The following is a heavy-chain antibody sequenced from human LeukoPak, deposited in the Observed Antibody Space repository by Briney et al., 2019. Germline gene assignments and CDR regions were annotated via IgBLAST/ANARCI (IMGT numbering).Heavy chain of an antibody. CDR3: ARAYYDSSGYYYSLIQARRFDP. CDR2: INHSGST. J-gene: IGHJ5*02. Sequence: SETLSLTCAVYGGSFSGYYWSWIRQPPGKGLEWIGEINHSGSTNYNPSLKSRVTISVDTSKNQFSLKLSSVTAADTAVYYCARAYYDSSGYYYSLIQARRFDPWGQGTLVTVSS. V-gene: IGHV4-34*01. D-gene: IGHD3-22*01. CDR1: GGSFSGYY.